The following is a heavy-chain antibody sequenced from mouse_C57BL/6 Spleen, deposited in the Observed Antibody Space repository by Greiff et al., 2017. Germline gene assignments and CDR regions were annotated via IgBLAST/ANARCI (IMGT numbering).Heavy chain of an antibody. V-gene: IGHV1-63*01. CDR1: GYTFTNYW. J-gene: IGHJ2*01. CDR3: ARGSSYYFDY. D-gene: IGHD1-1*01. Sequence: QVHVKQSGAELVRPGTSVKMSCKASGYTFTNYWIGWAKQRPGHGLEWIGDIYPGGGYTNYNEKFKGKATLTADKSSSTAYMQFSSLTSEDSAIYYCARGSSYYFDYWGQGTTLTVSS. CDR2: IYPGGGYT.